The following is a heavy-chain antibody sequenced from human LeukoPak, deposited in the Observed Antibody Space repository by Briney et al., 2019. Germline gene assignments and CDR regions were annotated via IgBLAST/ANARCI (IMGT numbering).Heavy chain of an antibody. CDR1: GGSISSSNW. D-gene: IGHD6-6*01. J-gene: IGHJ3*02. Sequence: PSGTLSLTCAVSGGSISSSNWWSWVRPPPGKGLEWIGEIYHSGSTNYNPSLKSRVTISVDKSKNQFSLKLSSVTAADTAVYYCASGIEYSSSSGAFDIWGQGTMVTVSS. CDR3: ASGIEYSSSSGAFDI. V-gene: IGHV4-4*02. CDR2: IYHSGST.